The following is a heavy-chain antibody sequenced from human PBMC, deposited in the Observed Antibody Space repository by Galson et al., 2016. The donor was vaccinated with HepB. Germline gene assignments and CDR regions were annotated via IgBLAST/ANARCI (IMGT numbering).Heavy chain of an antibody. CDR1: GYTFTTNA. D-gene: IGHD3-10*01. CDR3: AREGSGILVRGYFHH. V-gene: IGHV7-4-1*02. Sequence: SVKVSCKASGYTFTTNAMNWVRQAPGQGLEWMGGINTNTGHPTYAQGFTGRFVFSMDTSVSTAYLQISSLKAEDTAIYYCAREGSGILVRGYFHHWGQGTLVSVSS. CDR2: INTNTGHP. J-gene: IGHJ1*01.